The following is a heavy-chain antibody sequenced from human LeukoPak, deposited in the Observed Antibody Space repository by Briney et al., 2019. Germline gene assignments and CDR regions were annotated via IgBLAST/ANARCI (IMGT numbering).Heavy chain of an antibody. V-gene: IGHV3-23*01. CDR1: GFTFGNYG. D-gene: IGHD4-17*01. CDR2: ICSRTGDT. Sequence: GGSLRLSCAASGFTFGNYGMSWVRQAPGKGLEWVLGICSRTGDTYYADSVKGRYTTSRDNSRDTLYLQMNSLRAEDTAVYYCAKTNGDYGRFYFDYWGQGILVTVSS. J-gene: IGHJ4*02. CDR3: AKTNGDYGRFYFDY.